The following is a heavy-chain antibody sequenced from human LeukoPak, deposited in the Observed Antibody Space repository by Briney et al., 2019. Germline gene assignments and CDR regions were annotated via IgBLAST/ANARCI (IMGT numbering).Heavy chain of an antibody. CDR2: IYTSGST. V-gene: IGHV4-4*07. J-gene: IGHJ6*02. Sequence: SETLSLTCTASGGSISSYYWSWIRQPAGKGLEWIGRIYTSGSTNYNPSLKSRVTMSVDTSKNQFSLKLSSVTAADTAVYYCASLAMDYYGSGSYLLTSPRYGMDVWGQGTTVTVSS. CDR3: ASLAMDYYGSGSYLLTSPRYGMDV. D-gene: IGHD3-10*01. CDR1: GGSISSYY.